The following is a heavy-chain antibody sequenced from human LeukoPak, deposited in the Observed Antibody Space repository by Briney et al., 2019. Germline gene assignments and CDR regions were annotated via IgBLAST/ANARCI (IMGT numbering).Heavy chain of an antibody. Sequence: GGSLRLSCSASGFTFSSYAMHWVRQAPGKGLEYVSAISSNGGSTYYADSVKGRFTISRDNSKNTLYLQMSSLRVEDTAVYYCVKALRGYSGYDLGYYYGMDVWGKGTTVTVSS. CDR3: VKALRGYSGYDLGYYYGMDV. CDR1: GFTFSSYA. V-gene: IGHV3-64D*06. D-gene: IGHD5-12*01. CDR2: ISSNGGST. J-gene: IGHJ6*04.